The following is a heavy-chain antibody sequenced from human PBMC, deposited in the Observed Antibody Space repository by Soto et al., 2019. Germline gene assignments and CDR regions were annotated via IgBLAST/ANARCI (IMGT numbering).Heavy chain of an antibody. D-gene: IGHD3-9*01. J-gene: IGHJ3*02. Sequence: QVQLVESGGGVVQPGRSLRLSCEASGFSFSAYGMHWVRQAPGKGLEWVAVIWNDGINKYYADSVQGRFTISRDNSKNTLYLQMNSLRAEDTAVYYCARVLRSFHWDYALDIWGQGAMVTVSS. V-gene: IGHV3-33*01. CDR2: IWNDGINK. CDR1: GFSFSAYG. CDR3: ARVLRSFHWDYALDI.